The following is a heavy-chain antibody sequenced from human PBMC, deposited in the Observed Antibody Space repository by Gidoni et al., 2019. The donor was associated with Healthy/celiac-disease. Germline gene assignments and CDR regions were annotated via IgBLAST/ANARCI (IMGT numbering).Heavy chain of an antibody. CDR3: ARGGIAAAGQPPYYFDY. V-gene: IGHV4-39*07. Sequence: LQLQESGPGLVKPSETLSLTCPVSGGSISSSSYYWGWSRQPPGKGLEWIGSIYYSWSTYYNPSIKSRVTIAVDTSKNQFSLKLSSVTAADTAVYYCARGGIAAAGQPPYYFDYWGQGTLVTVSS. D-gene: IGHD6-13*01. J-gene: IGHJ4*02. CDR2: IYYSWST. CDR1: GGSISSSSYY.